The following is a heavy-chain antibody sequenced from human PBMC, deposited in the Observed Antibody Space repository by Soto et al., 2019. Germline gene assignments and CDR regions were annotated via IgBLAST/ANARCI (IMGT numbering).Heavy chain of an antibody. V-gene: IGHV1-2*02. CDR2: INPKSGGT. J-gene: IGHJ4*02. CDR1: GYTFTVYY. CDR3: ARDLAKGGGSAGFDS. D-gene: IGHD1-26*01. Sequence: QVQLVQSGAEVKKPGASVNVSCKASGYTFTVYYMHWVRQAPGQGLEWMGWINPKSGGTMYPQKFQGRVTMTWATSISTAYMALTRPRSDDTAVYYCARDLAKGGGSAGFDSWGQGTLVTVSS.